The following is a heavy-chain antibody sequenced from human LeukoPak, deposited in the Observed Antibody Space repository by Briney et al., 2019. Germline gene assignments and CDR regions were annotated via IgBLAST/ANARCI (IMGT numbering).Heavy chain of an antibody. Sequence: GGSLRLSCAASGFTFSSYGMHGVRQAPGKGLEGGAVISYDGSNKYYADPVKGRFTISRDNSKNTLYLQMNSLRAEDTAVYYCAKGGWEYIWGSLPPGVWGKETRVTVSS. CDR3: AKGGWEYIWGSLPPGV. V-gene: IGHV3-30*18. CDR1: GFTFSSYG. J-gene: IGHJ6*04. D-gene: IGHD3-16*01. CDR2: ISYDGSNK.